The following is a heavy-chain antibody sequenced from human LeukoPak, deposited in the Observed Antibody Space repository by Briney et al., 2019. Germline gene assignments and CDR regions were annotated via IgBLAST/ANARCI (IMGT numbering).Heavy chain of an antibody. CDR1: GGSLSGYY. J-gene: IGHJ4*02. CDR3: ARERGYCGGDCYSHYFDY. CDR2: IYYREST. V-gene: IGHV4-59*01. Sequence: SDTLSLTCAVYGGSLSGYYWRGIRDPPGEGLEGSGYIYYRESTNYNPSLKSRVPISVHTSKNQFSLKLSSVTAADTAVYYCARERGYCGGDCYSHYFDYWGQGTLVTVSS. D-gene: IGHD2-21*02.